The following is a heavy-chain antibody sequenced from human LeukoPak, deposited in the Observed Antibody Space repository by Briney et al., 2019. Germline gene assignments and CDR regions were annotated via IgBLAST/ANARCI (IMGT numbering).Heavy chain of an antibody. D-gene: IGHD3-3*01. V-gene: IGHV4-38-2*01. Sequence: SETLSLTCAVSGYSISSGYYWGWIRQPPGKGLEWIGSIYHSGSTYYNPSLKRRVTISVDTSKNQFSLKLSSVTAADTAVYYCARGIITIFGVVSPYAFDIWGQGTMVTVSS. CDR1: GYSISSGYY. J-gene: IGHJ3*02. CDR3: ARGIITIFGVVSPYAFDI. CDR2: IYHSGST.